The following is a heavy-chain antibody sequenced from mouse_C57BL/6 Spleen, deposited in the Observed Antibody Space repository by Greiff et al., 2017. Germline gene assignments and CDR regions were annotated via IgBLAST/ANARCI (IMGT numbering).Heavy chain of an antibody. CDR1: GFTFSSYA. CDR3: TREWNYAFDY. D-gene: IGHD1-1*01. J-gene: IGHJ2*01. V-gene: IGHV5-9-1*02. Sequence: DVMLVESGEGLVKPGGSLKLSCAASGFTFSSYAMSWVRQTPEKRLAWVAYISSGGDYIYYADTVKGRFTISRDNARNTLYLQMSSLKSEDTAMYYCTREWNYAFDYWGQGTTRTVSS. CDR2: ISSGGDYI.